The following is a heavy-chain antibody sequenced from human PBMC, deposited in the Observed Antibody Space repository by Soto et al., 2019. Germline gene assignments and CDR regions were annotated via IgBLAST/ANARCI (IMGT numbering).Heavy chain of an antibody. CDR2: ISYDGSNK. CDR3: ARDPLWGTAMVLWYFDL. V-gene: IGHV3-30-3*01. CDR1: GFTFSSYA. Sequence: QVQLVESGGGVVQPGRSLRLSCAASGFTFSSYAMHWVRQAPGKGLEWVAVISYDGSNKYYADSVKGRFTISRDNSKNXPYLQMNRLRAEDTAVYYCARDPLWGTAMVLWYFDLWGRGTLVTVSS. D-gene: IGHD5-18*01. J-gene: IGHJ2*01.